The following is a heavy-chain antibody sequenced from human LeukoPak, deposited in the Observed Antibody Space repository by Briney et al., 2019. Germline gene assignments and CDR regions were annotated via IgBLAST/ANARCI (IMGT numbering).Heavy chain of an antibody. CDR2: ICGSDGST. CDR1: GFTFSSYA. V-gene: IGHV3-23*01. CDR3: VKIRPPAYDI. Sequence: GGSLRLSCAASGFTFSSYAMNWVRQAPGKGLEWVSAICGSDGSTYYADSVKGRFTISRDNSKNTLYLQMNSLRAEDTAVYYCVKIRPPAYDIWGQGTMVTVSS. J-gene: IGHJ3*02. D-gene: IGHD3-3*02.